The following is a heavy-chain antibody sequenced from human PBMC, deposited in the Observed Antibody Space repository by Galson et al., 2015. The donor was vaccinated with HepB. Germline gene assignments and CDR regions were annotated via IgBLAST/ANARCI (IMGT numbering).Heavy chain of an antibody. CDR1: GFIFRHHA. CDR2: INGRGSTR. CDR3: VKEGSWSGGDWFDP. D-gene: IGHD1-1*01. V-gene: IGHV3-23*01. Sequence: SLRLSCAGSGFIFRHHAMAWIRQAPGKGLEWVSGINGRGSTRSYSDAVKGRFSISRDNYKDTVFLQMDNLRAEDTAVYYCVKEGSWSGGDWFDPWGQGALVTVS. J-gene: IGHJ5*02.